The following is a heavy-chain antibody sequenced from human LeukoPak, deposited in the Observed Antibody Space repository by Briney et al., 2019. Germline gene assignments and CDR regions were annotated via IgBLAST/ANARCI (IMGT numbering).Heavy chain of an antibody. CDR1: GGTLSSYA. CDR2: IIPIFGTA. CDR3: ARMDIVVVPAAKYHFDY. Sequence: ASVKVSCKASGGTLSSYAISWVRQAPGQGLEWMGGIIPIFGTAKYAQKFQGRVTITADESTSTAYMELSSLRSEDTAMYYCARMDIVVVPAAKYHFDYWGQGTLVTVSS. D-gene: IGHD2-2*03. V-gene: IGHV1-69*13. J-gene: IGHJ4*02.